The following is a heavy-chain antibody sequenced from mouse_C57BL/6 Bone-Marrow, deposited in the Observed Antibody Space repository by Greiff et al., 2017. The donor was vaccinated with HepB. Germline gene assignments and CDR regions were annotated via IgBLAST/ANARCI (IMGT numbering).Heavy chain of an antibody. D-gene: IGHD1-1*01. J-gene: IGHJ3*01. CDR3: ARDYGSSYPWFAY. Sequence: QVQLQQSGAELVKPGASVKMSCKASGYTFTSYWITWVKQRPGQGLEWIGDIYPGSGSTNYNEKFKSKATLTVDTSSSTAYMQLSSLTSEDSAVYYCARDYGSSYPWFAYWGQGTLVTVSA. CDR2: IYPGSGST. V-gene: IGHV1-55*01. CDR1: GYTFTSYW.